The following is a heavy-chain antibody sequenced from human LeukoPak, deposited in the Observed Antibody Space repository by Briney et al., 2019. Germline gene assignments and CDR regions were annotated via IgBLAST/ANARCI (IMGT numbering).Heavy chain of an antibody. CDR2: IKQDGSEK. CDR3: ARDHEGVGSCSHGECRFDY. CDR1: GFTFSSYW. Sequence: PGGSLRLSCAASGFTFSSYWMSWVRQAPGKGLEWVANIKQDGSEKYYVDSVKGRFTISRDNAKNSLYLQMNSLRAEDTAVYYCARDHEGVGSCSHGECRFDYWGQGTLVTVSS. V-gene: IGHV3-7*03. D-gene: IGHD2-8*01. J-gene: IGHJ4*02.